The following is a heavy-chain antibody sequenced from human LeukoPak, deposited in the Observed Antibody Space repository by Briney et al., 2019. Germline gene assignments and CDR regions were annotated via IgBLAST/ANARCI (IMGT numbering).Heavy chain of an antibody. D-gene: IGHD1-26*01. Sequence: SETLSLTCTVSGGSISSYYWSWIRQPPGKGLEWIGYIYYSGSTNYNPSLKSRVTISVDTSKNQFSLKLSSVTAADTAVYYCARGRVGVKFDYWGQGTLVTVSS. J-gene: IGHJ4*02. CDR3: ARGRVGVKFDY. V-gene: IGHV4-59*08. CDR2: IYYSGST. CDR1: GGSISSYY.